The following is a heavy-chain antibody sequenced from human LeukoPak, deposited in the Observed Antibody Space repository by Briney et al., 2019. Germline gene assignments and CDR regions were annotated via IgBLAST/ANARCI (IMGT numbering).Heavy chain of an antibody. CDR2: INWNGGST. V-gene: IGHV3-20*01. CDR1: GFTFDDYG. CDR3: ARVAARPPREGSGVYYYYYMDV. J-gene: IGHJ6*03. D-gene: IGHD6-6*01. Sequence: PGGSLRLSCAASGFTFDDYGMSWVRQAPGKGLEWVSGINWNGGSTGYADSVKGRFTISRDNAKNSLYLQMNSLRAEDTALYHCARVAARPPREGSGVYYYYYMDVWGKGTTVTVSS.